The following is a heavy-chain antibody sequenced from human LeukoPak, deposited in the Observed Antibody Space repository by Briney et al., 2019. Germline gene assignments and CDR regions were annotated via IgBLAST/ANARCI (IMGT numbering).Heavy chain of an antibody. CDR2: IFYSGST. D-gene: IGHD6-13*01. CDR1: GGSVSSSTHY. V-gene: IGHV4-39*01. CDR3: LGNIAARFRPFDF. Sequence: PSETLSLTCTVSGGSVSSSTHYWGWVRQSPGRGLEWIGSIFYSGSTYYTPSLKSRVSISVATSRNQFSLRLASVTAADTAVYYWLGNIAARFRPFDFWGKGTRSPSPQ. J-gene: IGHJ4*02.